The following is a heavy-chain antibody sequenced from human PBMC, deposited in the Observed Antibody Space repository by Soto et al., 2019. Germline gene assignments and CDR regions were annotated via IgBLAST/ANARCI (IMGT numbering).Heavy chain of an antibody. CDR2: IYSGETT. CDR1: GFNVNSDY. CDR3: TRDGRGLRRLSLFEY. J-gene: IGHJ4*02. Sequence: GGSLRLSCAASGFNVNSDYMNWVRQTPGKGLEWVESIYSGETTYYADSVRGRFTISSDKSKNTLYFQLSSLRIEDTAVYYCTRDGRGLRRLSLFEYWGLGVLVTV. V-gene: IGHV3-53*01. D-gene: IGHD2-21*02.